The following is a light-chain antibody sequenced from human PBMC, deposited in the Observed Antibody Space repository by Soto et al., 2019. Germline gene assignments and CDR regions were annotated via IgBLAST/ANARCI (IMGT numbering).Light chain of an antibody. V-gene: IGLV2-18*02. Sequence: QSVLTQHPSVSGSPGQSVTISCTGTSSDVGSYNRVSWYQQPPGTAPKLMIYEVSNRPSGVPDRFSGSKSGNTASLTISGLQAEDEAEYYCSSYTSSSTVMFGGGTQLTVL. J-gene: IGLJ3*02. CDR1: SSDVGSYNR. CDR3: SSYTSSSTVM. CDR2: EVS.